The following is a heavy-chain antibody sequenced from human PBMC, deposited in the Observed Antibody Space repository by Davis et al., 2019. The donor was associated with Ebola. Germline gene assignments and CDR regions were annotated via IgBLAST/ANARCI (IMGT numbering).Heavy chain of an antibody. V-gene: IGHV5-51*01. CDR1: GYSFTSYW. CDR2: IYPGDSDT. Sequence: GESLKISCQSSGYSFTSYWIGWVSQMPGKGLEWKGLIYPGDSDTRYSPSFQGQVSISADKSISTASLQWSSLHASDTAMYYCARLGYYGSGSYLGYGMDVWGQGTTVTVSS. J-gene: IGHJ6*02. CDR3: ARLGYYGSGSYLGYGMDV. D-gene: IGHD3-10*01.